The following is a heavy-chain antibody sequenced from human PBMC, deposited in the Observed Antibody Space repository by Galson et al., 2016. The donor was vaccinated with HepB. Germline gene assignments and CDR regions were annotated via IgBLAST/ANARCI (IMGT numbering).Heavy chain of an antibody. CDR1: GFTFSSYG. V-gene: IGHV3-33*06. CDR2: IWYGETYK. D-gene: IGHD3/OR15-3a*01. J-gene: IGHJ4*02. Sequence: SLRLSCAASGFTFSSYGMHWVRQAPGKGLEWVAVIWYGETYKYYADSVKGRFVISGDDSQSTLYLQMNNLRAEDTAIYYCAKDRRGIYGYDLVDYWGQGTLVTVSS. CDR3: AKDRRGIYGYDLVDY.